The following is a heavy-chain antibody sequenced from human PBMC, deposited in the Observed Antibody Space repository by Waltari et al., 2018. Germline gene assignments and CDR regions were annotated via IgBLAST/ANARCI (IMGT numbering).Heavy chain of an antibody. CDR3: AKGSYGGNPNNWFDP. CDR2: IWYDGSNK. Sequence: QVQLVESGGGVVQPGRSLRLSCAASGFTFSSYGMHWVRPAPGKGLGGVAVIWYDGSNKYYADSVKGRFTISRDNSKNTLYLQMNSLRAEDTAMYYCAKGSYGGNPNNWFDPWGQGTLVTVSS. J-gene: IGHJ5*02. V-gene: IGHV3-30*18. CDR1: GFTFSSYG. D-gene: IGHD1-26*01.